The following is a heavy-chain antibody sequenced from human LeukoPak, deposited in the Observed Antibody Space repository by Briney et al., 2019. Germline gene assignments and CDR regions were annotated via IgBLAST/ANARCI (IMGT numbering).Heavy chain of an antibody. V-gene: IGHV3-23*01. D-gene: IGHD6-6*01. J-gene: IGHJ4*02. CDR1: GLTFSSYV. Sequence: GGSLRLSCAASGLTFSSYVMSWVRQAPGKGLEWVSAITGSSDSTYYADSAKGRFTISRDNSKNTLYLQMNSLRAEDTAVYYCAKGSAAARPYYFDYWGQGTLVTVSS. CDR3: AKGSAAARPYYFDY. CDR2: ITGSSDST.